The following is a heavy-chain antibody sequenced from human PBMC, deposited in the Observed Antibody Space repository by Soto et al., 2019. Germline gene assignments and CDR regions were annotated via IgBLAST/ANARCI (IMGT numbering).Heavy chain of an antibody. D-gene: IGHD3-22*01. CDR1: GYTLTELS. CDR2: FDPEDGET. V-gene: IGHV1-24*01. J-gene: IGHJ5*02. CDR3: SXDLSNYDSSAPRYL. Sequence: SVKVSCKVSGYTLTELSMHWVRQAPGKGLEWMGGFDPEDGETIYEQKFQGRVTMTEDTSTDTAYMELSSLRSEDTAVYYFSXDLSNYDSSAPRYLSAQRSLVTVSS.